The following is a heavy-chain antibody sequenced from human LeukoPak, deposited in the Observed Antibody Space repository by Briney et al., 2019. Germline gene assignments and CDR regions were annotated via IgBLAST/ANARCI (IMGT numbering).Heavy chain of an antibody. CDR2: IKQQGREK. Sequence: GGSLRLSCAASGFTFSSYWMTWVRQAPGKGLEWVANIKQQGREKYYVDSVRGRFTISRDNAKNSLYLQMNSLRAEDTAVYYCARSSMSSAQRYAIDYWGQGTLVTVSS. CDR1: GFTFSSYW. CDR3: ARSSMSSAQRYAIDY. V-gene: IGHV3-7*05. J-gene: IGHJ4*02. D-gene: IGHD2-2*01.